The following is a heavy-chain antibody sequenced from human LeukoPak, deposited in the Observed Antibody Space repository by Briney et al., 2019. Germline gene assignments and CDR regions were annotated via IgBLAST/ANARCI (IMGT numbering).Heavy chain of an antibody. V-gene: IGHV1-46*01. J-gene: IGHJ4*02. D-gene: IGHD5-18*01. CDR3: ATDSDTALR. CDR1: GYTFTSYY. Sequence: ASVKVSCKASGYTFTSYYMHWVRQAPGQGLEWMGIINPSGGSTSYAQKFQGRVTMTRDTSTSTAYMELTSLRSEDTAVYFCATDSDTALRWGQGTLVTVSS. CDR2: INPSGGST.